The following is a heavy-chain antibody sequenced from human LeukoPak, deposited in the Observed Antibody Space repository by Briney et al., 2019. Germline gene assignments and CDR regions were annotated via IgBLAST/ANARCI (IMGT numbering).Heavy chain of an antibody. D-gene: IGHD7-27*01. Sequence: PSETLSLTCTVSGGSISSSSYYWGWIRQPPGKGLEWIGTIYYSGSTYYNPSLKSRVTISVDTSKNQFSLELSSVTATDTAVYYCARGRVTGDYYYYYYMDVWGKGTTVTVSS. CDR2: IYYSGST. CDR3: ARGRVTGDYYYYYYMDV. J-gene: IGHJ6*03. V-gene: IGHV4-39*01. CDR1: GGSISSSSYY.